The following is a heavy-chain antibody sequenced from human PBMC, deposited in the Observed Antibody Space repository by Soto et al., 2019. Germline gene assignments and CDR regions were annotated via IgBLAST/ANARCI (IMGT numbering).Heavy chain of an antibody. V-gene: IGHV4-30-4*01. CDR3: ARAPLCSGGSCYHFDY. Sequence: SETLSLTCTVSGGSISSGDYYWSWIRQPPGKGLEWIGYIYYSGSTYYNPSLKSRVTISVDTSKNQFSLKLTSVTAADTAVYYCARAPLCSGGSCYHFDYWGQGTLVTVSS. CDR1: GGSISSGDYY. J-gene: IGHJ4*02. D-gene: IGHD2-15*01. CDR2: IYYSGST.